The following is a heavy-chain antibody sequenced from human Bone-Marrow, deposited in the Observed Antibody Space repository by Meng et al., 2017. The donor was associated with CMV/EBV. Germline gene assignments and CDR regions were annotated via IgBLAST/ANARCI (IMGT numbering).Heavy chain of an antibody. J-gene: IGHJ4*02. CDR1: GFTFSSYA. D-gene: IGHD5-18*01. CDR2: ISYDGSNK. CDR3: ATQRLIYGISYGFYFDS. Sequence: GESLKISCAASGFTFSSYAMHWVRQAPGKGLEWVAVISYDGSNKYYADSVKGRFTISRDNSKNTLYLQMNSLRAEDTAVYYCATQRLIYGISYGFYFDSWGQGTLVTVSS. V-gene: IGHV3-30*04.